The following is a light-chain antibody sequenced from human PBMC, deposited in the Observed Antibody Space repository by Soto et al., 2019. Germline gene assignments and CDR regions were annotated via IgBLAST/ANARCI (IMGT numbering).Light chain of an antibody. V-gene: IGKV1-33*01. CDR2: DAS. J-gene: IGKJ4*01. CDR3: QQYHNLPLT. CDR1: QDIRID. Sequence: DIQMTQSPSSLSASVGDRVTITCQASQDIRIDLHWYQQKPGRAPKLLIYDASNLEMGVPSRFSGGGSGTDFSFTIASLQPEDIATYYCQQYHNLPLTFGGGTKVEIK.